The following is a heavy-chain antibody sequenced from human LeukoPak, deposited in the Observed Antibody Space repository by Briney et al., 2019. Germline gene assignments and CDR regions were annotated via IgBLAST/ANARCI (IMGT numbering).Heavy chain of an antibody. J-gene: IGHJ4*02. Sequence: GGSLRLSCAASGFTVSSNDMSWVRQAPGKGLEWVSVIYSGGSTYYAGSVKGRFTISRDNSKNPLYLQMNSLRAEDTAVYYCARDSSDGFGELLLDYWGQGTLVTVSS. V-gene: IGHV3-66*01. D-gene: IGHD3-10*01. CDR1: GFTVSSND. CDR3: ARDSSDGFGELLLDY. CDR2: IYSGGST.